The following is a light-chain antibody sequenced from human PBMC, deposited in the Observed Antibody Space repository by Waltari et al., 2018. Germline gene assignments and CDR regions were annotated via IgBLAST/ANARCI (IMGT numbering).Light chain of an antibody. CDR1: SSDVGGSDY. Sequence: QSALTQPRSVSGSPGQSVTISCTGSSSDVGGSDYVSCYQQPPGKAPELMIFDVRKRPSGVPDRFSGSKSGNTASLTIAGLQADDEADYYCCAYTCNFWVFGGGTELIVL. J-gene: IGLJ3*02. V-gene: IGLV2-11*01. CDR2: DVR. CDR3: CAYTCNFWV.